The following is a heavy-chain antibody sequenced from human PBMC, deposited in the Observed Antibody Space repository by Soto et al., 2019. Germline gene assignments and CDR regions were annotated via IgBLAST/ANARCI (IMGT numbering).Heavy chain of an antibody. CDR1: GFTFSDYY. CDR3: ARTRSGPDDY. Sequence: VGSLRLSCAASGFTFSDYYMSWIRQAPGKGLEWVSYISSSSSYTNYADSVKGRFTISRDNAKNSLYLQMNSLRAEDTAVYYCARTRSGPDDYWGQGTLVTVSS. D-gene: IGHD3-10*01. CDR2: ISSSSSYT. J-gene: IGHJ4*02. V-gene: IGHV3-11*06.